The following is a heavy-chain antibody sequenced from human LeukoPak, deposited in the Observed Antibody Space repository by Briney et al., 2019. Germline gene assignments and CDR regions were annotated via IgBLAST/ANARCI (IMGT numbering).Heavy chain of an antibody. CDR3: ARISKQQLVSANTFDI. CDR2: IYYSGST. Sequence: PSETLSLTCTVSGGSISSSSYYWGWIRQPPGKGLEWIGSIYYSGSTYYNPSLKSRVTISVDTSKNQFSLKLSSVTAADTAVYYCARISKQQLVSANTFDIWGQGTMVTVSS. J-gene: IGHJ3*02. D-gene: IGHD6-13*01. CDR1: GGSISSSSYY. V-gene: IGHV4-39*01.